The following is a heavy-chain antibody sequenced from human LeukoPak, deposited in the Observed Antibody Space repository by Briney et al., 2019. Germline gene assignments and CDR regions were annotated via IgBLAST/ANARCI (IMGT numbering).Heavy chain of an antibody. Sequence: GGSLRLSCAASGFTFSSYAMSWVRQAPGKGLEWVSPISVSGDSTYYADSVKGRFTISRDNAKNSLYLQMNSLRAEDTAVYYCASLMNYYYMDVWGKGTTVTVSS. J-gene: IGHJ6*03. CDR1: GFTFSSYA. CDR2: ISVSGDST. CDR3: ASLMNYYYMDV. V-gene: IGHV3-23*01.